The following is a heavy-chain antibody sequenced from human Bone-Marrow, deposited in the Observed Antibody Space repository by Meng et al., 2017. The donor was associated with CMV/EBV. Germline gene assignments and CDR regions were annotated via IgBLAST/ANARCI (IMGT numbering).Heavy chain of an antibody. CDR3: AKIPLLIADTGTGVD. V-gene: IGHV3-23*01. CDR2: ISGSGGST. CDR1: GFTFSSYA. Sequence: GESLKISCAASGFTFSSYAMSWVRQAPGKGLEWVSAISGSGGSTYYADSVKGRFTISRDNSKNTVYLQMNSLSAEDTAVYYCAKIPLLIADTGTGVDWGQGTLVTVSS. D-gene: IGHD6-13*01. J-gene: IGHJ4*02.